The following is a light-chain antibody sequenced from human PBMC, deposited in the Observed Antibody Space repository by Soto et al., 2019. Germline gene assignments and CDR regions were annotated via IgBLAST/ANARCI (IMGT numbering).Light chain of an antibody. CDR3: QQYTTSPRT. CDR2: GAS. J-gene: IGKJ1*01. V-gene: IGKV3-20*01. Sequence: DIVLTQSPDTLSLSPGERATLSCRASQSVTNNYFAWYQQKPGQAPRLLIYGASSRATGIPDRFSGSGSGTDFTLTISRLEPEDFAVYFCQQYTTSPRTFGQGTTVEI. CDR1: QSVTNNY.